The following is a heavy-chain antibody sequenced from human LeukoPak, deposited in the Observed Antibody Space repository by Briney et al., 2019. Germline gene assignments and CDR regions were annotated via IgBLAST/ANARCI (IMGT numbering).Heavy chain of an antibody. J-gene: IGHJ6*03. Sequence: PSETLSLTCNVSGGSIGSSGVYWGWVRQPPGKGLEWIGSISYSGTTYFNPSLKSRVTISVDTSTDQFSLRLTSVTAADTAVYYCARLKFYDSTGYSPGYYMDVWGKGTTVSVFS. CDR3: ARLKFYDSTGYSPGYYMDV. CDR1: GGSIGSSGVY. CDR2: ISYSGTT. V-gene: IGHV4-39*07. D-gene: IGHD3-22*01.